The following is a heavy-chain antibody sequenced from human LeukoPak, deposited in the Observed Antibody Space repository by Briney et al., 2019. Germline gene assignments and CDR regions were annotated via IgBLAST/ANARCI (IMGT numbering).Heavy chain of an antibody. V-gene: IGHV3-30*04. J-gene: IGHJ6*03. CDR1: GFTFNIYA. CDR3: ARDGLELLVRASQTNNYYYYMDV. D-gene: IGHD1-7*01. CDR2: ISYDGSNK. Sequence: GVSLTLSWAASGFTFNIYAMHWLRQAPGKGLEWVAVISYDGSNKYYADSVKGRFTISRDNSKNTLYLQMNSLRAEDTAVYYCARDGLELLVRASQTNNYYYYMDVWGKGTTVTVTS.